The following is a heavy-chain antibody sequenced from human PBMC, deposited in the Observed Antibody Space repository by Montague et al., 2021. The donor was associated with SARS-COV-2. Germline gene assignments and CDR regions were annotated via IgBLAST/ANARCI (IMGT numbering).Heavy chain of an antibody. J-gene: IGHJ4*02. D-gene: IGHD6-6*01. CDR3: ARSRANVPSRPGFDY. V-gene: IGHV4-61*01. CDR2: IDYTGXT. CDR1: GASVASGNFY. Sequence: SETLSLTCTVSGASVASGNFYWSWIRQPPGKGLEWIGYIDYTGXTXYXXXXEXRVTMPVDPSKNQFSLTLTSVTAADTAVYYCARSRANVPSRPGFDYWGQGALVTVSS.